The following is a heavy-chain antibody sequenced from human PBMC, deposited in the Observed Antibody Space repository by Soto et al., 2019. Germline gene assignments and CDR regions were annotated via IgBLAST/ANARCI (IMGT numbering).Heavy chain of an antibody. V-gene: IGHV3-30-3*02. CDR2: ISYDGSNK. D-gene: IGHD2-21*02. J-gene: IGHJ4*02. Sequence: QVQLVESGGGVVQPGRSLRLSCVASGFIFSSYAMHWVRQAPGKGLEWVAVISYDGSNKYYADSVKGRFTISRDNSKNKLYLQMNSLRAEDTAVYYCAKELQRSFDYWGQGTLVTVSS. CDR1: GFIFSSYA. CDR3: AKELQRSFDY.